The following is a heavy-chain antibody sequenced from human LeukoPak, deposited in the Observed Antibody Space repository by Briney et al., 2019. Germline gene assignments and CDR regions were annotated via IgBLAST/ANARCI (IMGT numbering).Heavy chain of an antibody. CDR1: GFTFSRFT. D-gene: IGHD2-8*01. CDR2: ISSTSAYI. J-gene: IGHJ4*02. CDR3: AREVYDY. Sequence: SGGSLRLSCAASGFTFSRFTMNWVRQAPGKGLEWVSSISSTSAYIYYADSVKGRFTISSDNAQNSLYLQMNSLRDEDTALYYCAREVYDYWGQGTLVTVSS. V-gene: IGHV3-21*01.